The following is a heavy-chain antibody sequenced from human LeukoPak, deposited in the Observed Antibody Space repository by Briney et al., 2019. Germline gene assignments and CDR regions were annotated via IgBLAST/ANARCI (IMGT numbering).Heavy chain of an antibody. CDR2: ISVSNGDT. D-gene: IGHD3-22*01. J-gene: IGHJ5*02. Sequence: ASVKVSCKTSGFRFSTSAISWVRQVPGQGLEWMGWISVSNGDTNYAQNLQGRVTMITDTSTSTAHLELRSLRSDDTAVYYCVRDRARIEVVTTTSNFFDPWGQGTLVTVSS. V-gene: IGHV1-18*01. CDR1: GFRFSTSA. CDR3: VRDRARIEVVTTTSNFFDP.